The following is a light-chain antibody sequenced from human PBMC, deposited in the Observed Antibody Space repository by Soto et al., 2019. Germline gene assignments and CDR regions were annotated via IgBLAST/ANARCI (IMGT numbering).Light chain of an antibody. CDR3: SSYTSSSTLSTYV. CDR1: SSDVGGYNY. J-gene: IGLJ1*01. Sequence: VLTQPASVSGSPGQSITISCTGTSSDVGGYNYVSWHQHHPGKAPKLMIYGVSNRPSGVSNRFSGSKSGNTASLIISGLQAEDEADYYCSSYTSSSTLSTYVFGTGTKVTVL. V-gene: IGLV2-14*03. CDR2: GVS.